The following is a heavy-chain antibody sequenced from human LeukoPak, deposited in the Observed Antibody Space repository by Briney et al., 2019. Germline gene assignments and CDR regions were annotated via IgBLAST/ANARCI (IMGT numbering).Heavy chain of an antibody. J-gene: IGHJ5*02. CDR3: ARRPGWLNCGWFDP. V-gene: IGHV4-39*01. CDR1: GGSISSSSYY. D-gene: IGHD1-1*01. Sequence: SETLSLTCSVSGGSISSSSYYWGRIPQPPGKGLEWIGSIYYSGSPYYNPSLQSRLTISVDTSKNQFSLKLSSVAAADTAGYYCARRPGWLNCGWFDPWGQGTLVTVSS. CDR2: IYYSGSP.